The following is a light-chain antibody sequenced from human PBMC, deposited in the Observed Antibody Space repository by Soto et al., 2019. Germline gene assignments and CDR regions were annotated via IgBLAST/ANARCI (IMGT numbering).Light chain of an antibody. Sequence: QSVLTRPPSASGTPGQRVTISCSGSSSNIGSNIVNWYQHLPGSAPKVLIHSNNQRPSGVTDRFSGSKSGTSASLAIGGLQSEDEADYYCAAWDDSLSGYVFGTGTRSPS. CDR3: AAWDDSLSGYV. J-gene: IGLJ1*01. CDR2: SNN. CDR1: SSNIGSNI. V-gene: IGLV1-44*01.